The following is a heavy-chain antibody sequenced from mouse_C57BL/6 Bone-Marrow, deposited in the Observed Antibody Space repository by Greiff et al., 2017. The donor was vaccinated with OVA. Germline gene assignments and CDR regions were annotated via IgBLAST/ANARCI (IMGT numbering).Heavy chain of an antibody. D-gene: IGHD1-1*01. J-gene: IGHJ3*01. CDR2: ISDGGSYT. CDR3: AREGITTVRAWFAY. Sequence: EVMLVVSGGGLVKPGGSLKLSCAASGFTFSSYAMSWVRQTPEKRLEWVATISDGGSYTYYPDNVKGRFTISRDNAKNNLYLQMSHLKSEDTAMYYCAREGITTVRAWFAYWGQGTLVTVSA. CDR1: GFTFSSYA. V-gene: IGHV5-4*01.